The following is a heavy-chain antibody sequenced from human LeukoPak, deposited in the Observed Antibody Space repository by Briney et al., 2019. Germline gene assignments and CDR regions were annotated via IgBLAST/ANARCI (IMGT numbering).Heavy chain of an antibody. V-gene: IGHV4-34*01. CDR3: ARGRRGWLQRPFDY. Sequence: PSETLSLTCAVYGGSFSGYYWSWIRQPPGKGLEWIGEINHSGSTNYNPSLKSRVTISVDTSKNQFSLKLSSVTAADTAVYYCARGRRGWLQRPFDYWGQGTLVTV. CDR2: INHSGST. J-gene: IGHJ4*02. CDR1: GGSFSGYY. D-gene: IGHD5-24*01.